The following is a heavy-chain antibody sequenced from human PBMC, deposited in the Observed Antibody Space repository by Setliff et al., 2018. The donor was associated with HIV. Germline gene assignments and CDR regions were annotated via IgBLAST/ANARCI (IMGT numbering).Heavy chain of an antibody. D-gene: IGHD1-1*01. V-gene: IGHV1-69*13. CDR3: TRGDGNSGFDY. Sequence: SVKVSCKASGGTFSSYPISWVRQAPGQGLEWMGGIIPIFGTTHYAQKFQGRVTVTADESTSTAYMQLSSLRSEDTAVYYCTRGDGNSGFDYWGQGTLVTVSS. CDR1: GGTFSSYP. CDR2: IIPIFGTT. J-gene: IGHJ4*02.